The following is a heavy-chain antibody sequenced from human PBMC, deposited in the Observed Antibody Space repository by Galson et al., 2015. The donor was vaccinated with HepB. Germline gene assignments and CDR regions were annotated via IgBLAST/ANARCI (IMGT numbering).Heavy chain of an antibody. CDR1: GFTFSSYS. J-gene: IGHJ6*02. CDR3: AREGYTENYYGMDV. CDR2: ISSSSSTI. Sequence: SLRLSCAASGFTFSSYSMNWVRQAPGKGLEWVSYISSSSSTIYYADSVKGRFTISRDNAKNSLYLQMNSLRAEDTAVYYCAREGYTENYYGMDVWGQGTTVTVSS. V-gene: IGHV3-48*01. D-gene: IGHD5-18*01.